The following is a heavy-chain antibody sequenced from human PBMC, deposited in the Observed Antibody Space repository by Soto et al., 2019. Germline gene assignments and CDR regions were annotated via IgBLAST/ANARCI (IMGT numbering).Heavy chain of an antibody. D-gene: IGHD5-12*01. CDR3: GRHGFSGYDVNAFDI. Sequence: SETLSLTCTVSGGSISSYYWSWIRQPPGKGLEWIGYIYYSGSTNYNPSLKSRVTISVDTSKNQFSLKLSSVTAADTAVYYCGRHGFSGYDVNAFDIWGQGTMVTVS. V-gene: IGHV4-59*08. CDR1: GGSISSYY. J-gene: IGHJ3*02. CDR2: IYYSGST.